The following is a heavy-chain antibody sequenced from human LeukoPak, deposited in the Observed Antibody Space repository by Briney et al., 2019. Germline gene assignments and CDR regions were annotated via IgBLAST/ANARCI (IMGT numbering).Heavy chain of an antibody. CDR3: ARDLNPLSIAVAGTLGY. CDR2: IYHSGST. V-gene: IGHV4-4*03. D-gene: IGHD6-19*01. Sequence: KPPGTLSLTCAVSGGSISSSNWWSWVRQPPGKGLEWIGEIYHSGSTNYNPSLKSRVTISVDKSKNQFSLKLSSVTAADTAVYYCARDLNPLSIAVAGTLGYWGQGTLVTVSS. J-gene: IGHJ4*02. CDR1: GGSISSSNW.